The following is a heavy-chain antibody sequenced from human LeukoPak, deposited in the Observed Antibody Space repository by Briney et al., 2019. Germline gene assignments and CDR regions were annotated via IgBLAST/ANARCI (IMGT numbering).Heavy chain of an antibody. CDR2: ITLSAGDI. Sequence: ASVKVSCKAPGYTFTEYYLHWLRPAPGQGLEWMGWITLSAGDIFYAQNFQGRVTMTRDTSISTAYMQLGSLKSDDTAVYYCARDIAPSGSWWFDSWGQGTLVTVSS. CDR3: ARDIAPSGSWWFDS. CDR1: GYTFTEYY. J-gene: IGHJ5*01. D-gene: IGHD6-13*01. V-gene: IGHV1-2*02.